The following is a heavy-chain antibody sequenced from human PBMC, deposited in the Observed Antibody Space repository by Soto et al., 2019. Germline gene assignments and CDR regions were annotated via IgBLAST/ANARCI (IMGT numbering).Heavy chain of an antibody. CDR3: ARQLFISDYFYYFDY. J-gene: IGHJ4*02. CDR1: GYSISSGYY. CDR2: IYHSGSS. V-gene: IGHV4-38-2*02. Sequence: SETLSLTCTVSGYSISSGYYWGWIRQPQGKGLEWIGSIYHSGSSYYNPSLKSRVTILVDTSKNQFSLKLSSVTAADTAVYNCARQLFISDYFYYFDYWGQGALVTVSS. D-gene: IGHD4-17*01.